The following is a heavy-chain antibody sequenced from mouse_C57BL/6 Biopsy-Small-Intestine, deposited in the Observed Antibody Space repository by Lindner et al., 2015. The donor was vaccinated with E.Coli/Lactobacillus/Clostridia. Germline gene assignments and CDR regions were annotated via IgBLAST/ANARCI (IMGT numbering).Heavy chain of an antibody. D-gene: IGHD1-1*01. CDR2: ISSGSSTI. CDR3: ARQGYGISYGY. J-gene: IGHJ2*01. V-gene: IGHV5-17*01. CDR1: GFTFSDYG. Sequence: VQLQESGGGLVKPGGSLKLSCAASGFTFSDYGMHWVRQAPEKGLEWVAYISSGSSTIYYADTVKGRFTISRDSAKNTLFLQMTSLRSEDTAMYYCARQGYGISYGYWGQGTTLTVSS.